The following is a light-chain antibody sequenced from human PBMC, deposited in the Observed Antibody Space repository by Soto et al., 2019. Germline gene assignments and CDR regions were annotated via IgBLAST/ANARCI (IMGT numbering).Light chain of an antibody. V-gene: IGLV2-14*03. CDR3: SSYTSISTYV. J-gene: IGLJ1*01. CDR1: SSDVGGYDF. CDR2: DVS. Sequence: QSALTQPASVSGSPGQSITISCTGTSSDVGGYDFVSWYQHHPGKAPRLMIYDVSHRPSGVSDRFSASKSGNTDSLTISGLLAEDEADYYCSSYTSISTYVFGTGTKLTVL.